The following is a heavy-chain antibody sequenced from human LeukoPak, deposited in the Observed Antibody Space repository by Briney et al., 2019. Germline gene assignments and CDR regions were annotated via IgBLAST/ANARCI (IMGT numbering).Heavy chain of an antibody. D-gene: IGHD3-10*01. J-gene: IGHJ6*03. CDR3: ARLSAYYYGSYFYYYMDV. Sequence: PGGSLRLSCEGSGFSFSGYWMTWVRQCPGKGPEWVANIKQDESERYTVDSVKGRFTISRDNAKNSVYLQMNSLRAEDTALYYCARLSAYYYGSYFYYYMDVWGKGTTVTVSS. CDR2: IKQDESER. CDR1: GFSFSGYW. V-gene: IGHV3-7*01.